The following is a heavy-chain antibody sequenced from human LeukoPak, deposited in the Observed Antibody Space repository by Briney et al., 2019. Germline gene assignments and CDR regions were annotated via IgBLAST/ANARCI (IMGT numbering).Heavy chain of an antibody. J-gene: IGHJ4*02. V-gene: IGHV4-30-4*01. Sequence: SETLSLICTVSGGSISSGDYYWSWIRQPPGKGLEWIGYIYYSGSTYYNPSLKSRVTISVDTSKNQFSLKLSSVTAADTAVYYCARDAGDYYADSFDYWGQGTLVTVSS. D-gene: IGHD3-10*01. CDR3: ARDAGDYYADSFDY. CDR1: GGSISSGDYY. CDR2: IYYSGST.